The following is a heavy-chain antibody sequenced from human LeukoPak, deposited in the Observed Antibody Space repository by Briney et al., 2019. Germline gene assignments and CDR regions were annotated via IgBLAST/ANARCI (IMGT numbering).Heavy chain of an antibody. V-gene: IGHV3-30*18. CDR3: TKDPYSSPSFYYYAMDV. CDR1: GFTFNYYG. CDR2: ISFDGTNK. D-gene: IGHD6-13*01. J-gene: IGHJ6*02. Sequence: GGYLRLYCAASGFTFNYYGIHWVRQAPGKGLEGVAVISFDGTNKYYTVYVKSRFPISRDNTKNTVHLQLNSLRVEDTAVYYCTKDPYSSPSFYYYAMDVWGQGTPVTVSS.